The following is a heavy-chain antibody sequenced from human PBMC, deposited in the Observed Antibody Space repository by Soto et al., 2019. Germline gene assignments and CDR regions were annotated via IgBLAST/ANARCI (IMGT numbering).Heavy chain of an antibody. J-gene: IGHJ4*02. CDR2: IYYNGNT. D-gene: IGHD1-1*01. CDR1: GGSISSSPYY. CDR3: ARHGPLSNNWNQLDY. V-gene: IGHV4-39*01. Sequence: QLQLQESGPGLVKPSETLPLTCTVSGGSISSSPYYWGWIRQPPGKGLEWIGNIYYNGNTFYNPSLKRRVTISVNTSKNQFSLKLSSVTAADTAVYYCARHGPLSNNWNQLDYWGQGTLVTVSS.